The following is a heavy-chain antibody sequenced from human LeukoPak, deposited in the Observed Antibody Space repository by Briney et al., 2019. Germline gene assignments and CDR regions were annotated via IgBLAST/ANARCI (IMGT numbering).Heavy chain of an antibody. CDR2: IIPILDVT. CDR1: GGTFTNYA. Sequence: GSSVKVSSKASGGTFTNYAINWVRQAPGQGLEWMGKIIPILDVTNYAQKFQGRVTITADQSTSTAYMELSSLRSEDTAVYYCARGGGVDILTGFQYWGQGTLVTVSS. V-gene: IGHV1-69*04. D-gene: IGHD3-9*01. CDR3: ARGGGVDILTGFQY. J-gene: IGHJ4*02.